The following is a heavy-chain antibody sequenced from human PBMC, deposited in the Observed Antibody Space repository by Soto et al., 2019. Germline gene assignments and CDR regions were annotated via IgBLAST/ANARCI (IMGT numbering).Heavy chain of an antibody. CDR1: GFTFSSYS. D-gene: IGHD3-3*01. J-gene: IGHJ4*02. Sequence: PGGSLRLSCAASGFTFSSYSMNWVRQAPGKGLEWVSSISSSSSYIYYADSVKGRFTISRDNAKNSLYLQMNSLRAEDTAVYYCATVLRFLEWFTVNWGQGTLVTVSS. CDR3: ATVLRFLEWFTVN. CDR2: ISSSSSYI. V-gene: IGHV3-21*01.